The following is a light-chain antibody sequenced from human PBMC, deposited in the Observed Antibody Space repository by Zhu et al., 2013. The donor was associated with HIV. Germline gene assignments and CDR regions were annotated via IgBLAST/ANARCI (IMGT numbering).Light chain of an antibody. CDR3: QQYNNWRT. V-gene: IGKV3-15*01. J-gene: IGKJ2*01. Sequence: EIVMTQSPATLSVSPGERATLSCRASQSVSSNLAWYQQRPGQAPRLLIYGASTRATGIPARFSGSGSGTEFTLIISSLQSEDFAVYYCQQYNNWRTFGQGTKAGD. CDR2: GAS. CDR1: QSVSSN.